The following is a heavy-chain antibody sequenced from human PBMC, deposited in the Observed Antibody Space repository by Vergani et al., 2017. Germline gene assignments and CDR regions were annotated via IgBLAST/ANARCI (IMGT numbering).Heavy chain of an antibody. J-gene: IGHJ5*02. D-gene: IGHD3-10*01. Sequence: EVQLVQSGAEVKKPGESLTISCKGSGYSFTSYWIGWVRQMPGKGLEWMGIIYPGDSDTRYSPSFQGQVTISADKSISTAYLQWSSLKASDTAMYYCARNPLFIDYVSWSYGDNWFDPWGQGTLVTVSS. CDR3: ARNPLFIDYVSWSYGDNWFDP. V-gene: IGHV5-51*01. CDR2: IYPGDSDT. CDR1: GYSFTSYW.